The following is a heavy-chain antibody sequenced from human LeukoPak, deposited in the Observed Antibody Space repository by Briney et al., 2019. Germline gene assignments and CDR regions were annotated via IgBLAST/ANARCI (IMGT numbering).Heavy chain of an antibody. CDR1: GFTFSSYS. D-gene: IGHD6-6*01. Sequence: GGSLRLSCAASGFTFSSYSMNWVRQAPGKGLEWVSSISSSSSYIYYADSVKGRFTISRDNAKNSLYLQMNSLRAEDTAVYYCAREARSLVRGAFDIWGQGTMVTVSS. CDR3: AREARSLVRGAFDI. CDR2: ISSSSSYI. J-gene: IGHJ3*02. V-gene: IGHV3-21*01.